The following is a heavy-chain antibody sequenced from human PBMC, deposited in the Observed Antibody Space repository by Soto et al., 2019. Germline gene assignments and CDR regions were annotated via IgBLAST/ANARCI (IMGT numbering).Heavy chain of an antibody. Sequence: QVQLEQSGAEVKKPGSSVKVSCKASGGSFSNAAISWVRQAPGQGLEWMGVIMPIFRTPDYAQKFQGRVTITAVESTSKAYMELSGLRSDDTAIYYCARDKDRLQLGGNYYYILDVWGQGTTVTVSS. CDR3: ARDKDRLQLGGNYYYILDV. V-gene: IGHV1-69*12. J-gene: IGHJ6*02. CDR1: GGSFSNAA. D-gene: IGHD5-12*01. CDR2: IMPIFRTP.